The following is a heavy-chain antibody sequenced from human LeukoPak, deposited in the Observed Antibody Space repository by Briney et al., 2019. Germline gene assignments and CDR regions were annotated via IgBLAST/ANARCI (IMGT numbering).Heavy chain of an antibody. CDR2: ISASGSVI. V-gene: IGHV3-11*01. CDR1: RFTFPDFY. J-gene: IGHJ4*02. D-gene: IGHD3-10*01. CDR3: ARDYNS. Sequence: GALRLSCPASRFTFPDFYMSWVRPPPAKGREGVSYISASGSVIYYADSVKGRFTISRHKPKNSLSLQLNSLSAENMAVYYCARDYNSWGQGTLVAVSS.